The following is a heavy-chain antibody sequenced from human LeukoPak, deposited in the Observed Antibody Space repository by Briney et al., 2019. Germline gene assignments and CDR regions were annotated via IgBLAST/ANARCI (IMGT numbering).Heavy chain of an antibody. Sequence: SETLSLTCTVSGGSISSYYWSWIRQHPGKGLEWIGYIYYSGSTYYNPSLKSRVTISVDTSKNQFSLKLSSVTAADTAVYYCAKQPGFYYDSSDYYYFDYWGQGTLVTVSS. CDR1: GGSISSYY. D-gene: IGHD3-22*01. CDR3: AKQPGFYYDSSDYYYFDY. CDR2: IYYSGST. V-gene: IGHV4-59*06. J-gene: IGHJ4*02.